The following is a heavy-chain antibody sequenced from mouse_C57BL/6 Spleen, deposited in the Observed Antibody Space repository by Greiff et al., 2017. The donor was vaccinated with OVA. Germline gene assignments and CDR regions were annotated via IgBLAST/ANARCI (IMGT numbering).Heavy chain of an antibody. V-gene: IGHV5-16*01. CDR3: ARDRLRGFDY. D-gene: IGHD2-14*01. CDR1: GFTFSDYY. CDR2: INYDGSST. Sequence: EVQRVESEGGLVQPGSSMKLSCTASGFTFSDYYMAWVRQVPEKGLEWVANINYDGSSTYYLDSLKSRFIISRDNAKNILYLQMSSLKSEDTATYYCARDRLRGFDYWGQGTTLTVSS. J-gene: IGHJ2*01.